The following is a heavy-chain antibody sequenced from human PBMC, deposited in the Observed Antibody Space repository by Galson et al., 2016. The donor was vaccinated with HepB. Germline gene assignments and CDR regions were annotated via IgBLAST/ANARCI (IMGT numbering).Heavy chain of an antibody. CDR2: IWFDGSKK. Sequence: SLRLSCAASGFTFSTYGMHWVRQSPGKGLEWVAVIWFDGSKKYYVDSVKGRFTISRDDSKNTLYLQMNSLRAEDTAVYFCARDSLINQDDVFDVWGQGTRVTVSS. D-gene: IGHD5-24*01. J-gene: IGHJ3*01. CDR3: ARDSLINQDDVFDV. V-gene: IGHV3-33*08. CDR1: GFTFSTYG.